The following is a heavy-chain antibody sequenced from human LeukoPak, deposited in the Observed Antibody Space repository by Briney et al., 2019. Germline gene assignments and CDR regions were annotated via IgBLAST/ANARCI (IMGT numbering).Heavy chain of an antibody. J-gene: IGHJ4*02. CDR3: GVCTTVTSAGYFDY. D-gene: IGHD4-17*01. V-gene: IGHV4-34*01. Sequence: SETLSLTCAVYGGSFSGYYWSWIRQPPGKGLEWIGEINHSGSTNYNPSLKSRVTISVDTSKNQFSLKLSSVTAADTAVYYCGVCTTVTSAGYFDYWGQGTLVTVSS. CDR2: INHSGST. CDR1: GGSFSGYY.